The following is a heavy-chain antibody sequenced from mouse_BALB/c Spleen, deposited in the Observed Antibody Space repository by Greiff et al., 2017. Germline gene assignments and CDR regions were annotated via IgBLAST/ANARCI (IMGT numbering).Heavy chain of an antibody. CDR1: GFTFSSFG. Sequence: EVMLVESGGGLVQPGGSRKLSCAASGFTFSSFGMHWVRQAPEKGLEWVAYISSGSSTIYYADTVKGRFTISRDNPKNTLFLQMTSLRSEDTAMYYCARGDYWGQGTSVTVSS. CDR2: ISSGSSTI. CDR3: ARGDY. J-gene: IGHJ4*01. V-gene: IGHV5-17*02.